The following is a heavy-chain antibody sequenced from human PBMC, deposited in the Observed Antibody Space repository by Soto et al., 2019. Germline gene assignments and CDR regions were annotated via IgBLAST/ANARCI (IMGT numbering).Heavy chain of an antibody. CDR3: ARVEQWLVHDLWFDP. V-gene: IGHV4-59*01. CDR1: GGYISSYY. J-gene: IGHJ5*02. CDR2: IYYSGST. D-gene: IGHD6-19*01. Sequence: SETLSLTCTVSGGYISSYYWSWIRQPPGKGLEWIGYIYYSGSTNYNPSLKSRVTISVDTSKNQFSLKLSSVTAADTAVYYCARVEQWLVHDLWFDPWGQGTLVTVSS.